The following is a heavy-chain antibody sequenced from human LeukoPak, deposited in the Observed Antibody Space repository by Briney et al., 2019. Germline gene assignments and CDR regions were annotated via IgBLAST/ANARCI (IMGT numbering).Heavy chain of an antibody. CDR1: GFTFSSYA. J-gene: IGHJ6*03. CDR3: AKNPYPPEFGFLGPAYYYMDV. V-gene: IGHV3-23*01. Sequence: PGGSLRLSCAASGFTFSSYAMSWVRQAPGKGLEWVSAISGSGGSTYYADSVKGRFTISRDNSKNTLYLQMNSLRAEDTAVYYCAKNPYPPEFGFLGPAYYYMDVWGKGTTVTVSS. CDR2: ISGSGGST. D-gene: IGHD3-16*01.